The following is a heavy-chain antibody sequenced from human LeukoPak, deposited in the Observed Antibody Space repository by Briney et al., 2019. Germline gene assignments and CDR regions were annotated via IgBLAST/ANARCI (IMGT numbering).Heavy chain of an antibody. CDR1: GGTFSSYA. J-gene: IGHJ4*02. CDR2: IIPILGIA. V-gene: IGHV1-69*04. Sequence: EASVKVSCKASGGTFSSYAISWVRQAPGQGLEWMGRIIPILGIANYAQKFQGRVTITTDESTSTAYMELSSLRSEDTAVYYCARAYCGGDCYSDLFRPFDYWGQGTLVTVSS. D-gene: IGHD2-21*01. CDR3: ARAYCGGDCYSDLFRPFDY.